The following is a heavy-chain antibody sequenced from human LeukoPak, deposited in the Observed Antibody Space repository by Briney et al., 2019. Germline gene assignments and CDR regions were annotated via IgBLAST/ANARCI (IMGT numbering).Heavy chain of an antibody. CDR1: GGSISSGGYY. D-gene: IGHD3-10*01. J-gene: IGHJ6*02. Sequence: SETLSLTCTVSGGSISSGGYYWSWIRQHPGEGLEWIGYIYYSGSTYYNPSLKSRVTISVDTSKNQFSLKLSSVTAADTAVYYCARMVRGVINYYYGMDVWGQGTTVTVSS. CDR2: IYYSGST. CDR3: ARMVRGVINYYYGMDV. V-gene: IGHV4-31*03.